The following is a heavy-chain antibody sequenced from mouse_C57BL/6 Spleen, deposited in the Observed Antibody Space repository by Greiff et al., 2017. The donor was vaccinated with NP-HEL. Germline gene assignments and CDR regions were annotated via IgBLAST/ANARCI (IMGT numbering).Heavy chain of an antibody. J-gene: IGHJ2*01. V-gene: IGHV1-15*01. CDR1: GYTFTDYE. Sequence: VQLQQSGAELVRPGASVTLSCKASGYTFTDYEMHWVKQTPVHGLEWIGAIDPATGGTAYNQKFKGKAILTADKSSSPAYMELRSLTSEDAAVYYCTRRYGSIPYYFDYWGQGTTLTVSS. CDR2: IDPATGGT. CDR3: TRRYGSIPYYFDY. D-gene: IGHD1-1*01.